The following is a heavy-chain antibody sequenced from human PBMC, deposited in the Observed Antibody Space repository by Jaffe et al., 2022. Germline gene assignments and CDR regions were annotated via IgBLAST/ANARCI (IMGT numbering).Heavy chain of an antibody. J-gene: IGHJ4*02. CDR1: GYSISSGYY. CDR3: AREQDGIITMVRGVIFD. Sequence: QVQLQESGPGLVKPSETLSLTCAVSGYSISSGYYWGWIRQPPGKGLEWIGSIYHSGSTYYNPSLKSRVTISVDTSKNQFSLKLSSVTAADTAVYYCAREQDGIITMVRGVIFDWGQGTLVTVSS. CDR2: IYHSGST. V-gene: IGHV4-38-2*02. D-gene: IGHD3-10*01.